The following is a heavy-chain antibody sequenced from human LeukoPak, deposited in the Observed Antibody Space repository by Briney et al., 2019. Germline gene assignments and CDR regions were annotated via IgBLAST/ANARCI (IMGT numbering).Heavy chain of an antibody. Sequence: ASVKVSCKASGYTFTSYGISWVRQAPGQGLEWMGWISAYNGNTNYAQKLQGRVTMTTDTSTSTAYMELRSPRSDDTAAYYCARPDYYDSSGYLNYWGQGTLVTVSS. CDR3: ARPDYYDSSGYLNY. J-gene: IGHJ4*02. CDR2: ISAYNGNT. V-gene: IGHV1-18*01. CDR1: GYTFTSYG. D-gene: IGHD3-22*01.